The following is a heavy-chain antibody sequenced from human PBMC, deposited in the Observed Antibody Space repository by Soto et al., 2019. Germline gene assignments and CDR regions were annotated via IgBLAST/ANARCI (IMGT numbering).Heavy chain of an antibody. Sequence: ASVKVSCKASGYTFTSYYMHWVRQSPGQGLEWMGIINPNGGSTSYAQKFQGRVTMTRDTSTNTVYMELSSLRSEDTAVYYCARGGYDFWSATDYWGQGILLTVSS. J-gene: IGHJ4*02. CDR2: INPNGGST. V-gene: IGHV1-46*03. CDR1: GYTFTSYY. CDR3: ARGGYDFWSATDY. D-gene: IGHD3-3*01.